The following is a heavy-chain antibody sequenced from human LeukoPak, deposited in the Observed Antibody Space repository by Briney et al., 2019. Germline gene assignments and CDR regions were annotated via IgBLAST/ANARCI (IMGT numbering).Heavy chain of an antibody. J-gene: IGHJ4*02. CDR1: GGSVRSYY. CDR2: IYYTGTT. CDR3: AREVTGTSGSFDY. Sequence: SETLSLTCTVSGGSVRSYYWTWMRQPPGKELEWLGYIYYTGTTNYNPSLKSRLTISVDTSKDHFSLKLSSVTAADTAVYYCAREVTGTSGSFDYWGQGALVTVSS. V-gene: IGHV4-59*02. D-gene: IGHD6-19*01.